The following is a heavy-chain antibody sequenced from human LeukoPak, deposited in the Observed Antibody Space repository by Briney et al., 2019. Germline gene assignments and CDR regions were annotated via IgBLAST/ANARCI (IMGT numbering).Heavy chain of an antibody. CDR3: AKDLNQYYDFWSGYYGNAFDI. D-gene: IGHD3-3*01. CDR1: GFTFSSYG. V-gene: IGHV3-33*06. J-gene: IGHJ3*02. Sequence: PVGSLRLSCAASGFTFSSYGMHWVRQAPGKGLEWVAVIWYDGSNKYYADSVKGRFTISRDNSKNTLYLQMNSLRAEDTAVYYCAKDLNQYYDFWSGYYGNAFDIWGQGTMVTVSS. CDR2: IWYDGSNK.